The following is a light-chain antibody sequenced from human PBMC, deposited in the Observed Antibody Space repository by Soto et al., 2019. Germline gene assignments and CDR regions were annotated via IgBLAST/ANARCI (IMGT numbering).Light chain of an antibody. CDR2: DAS. V-gene: IGKV3-11*01. Sequence: EIVLTQSPATLSLSPGERATLSCRASQSVSSYLAWYQQKTGQAPRLLIYDASNRATGITARFSGSGSGTDFTLTISSLEPEEFAVYYCQQRRNWLTFGGATKVETK. CDR3: QQRRNWLT. CDR1: QSVSSY. J-gene: IGKJ4*01.